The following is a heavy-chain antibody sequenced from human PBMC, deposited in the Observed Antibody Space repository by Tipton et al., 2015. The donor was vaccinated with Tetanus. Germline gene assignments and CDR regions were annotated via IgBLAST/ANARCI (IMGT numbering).Heavy chain of an antibody. CDR3: TVPYGDYDYWYFDL. D-gene: IGHD4-17*01. CDR2: IRSKAYSYAT. CDR1: GFTFSGSA. J-gene: IGHJ2*01. V-gene: IGHV3-73*01. Sequence: GSLRLSCAASGFTFSGSAMHWVRQASGKGLEWVGRIRSKAYSYATSYAASMKGRFTISRDDSKNTAYLQMNTLKTEDTAVYYCTVPYGDYDYWYFDLWGRGTLVTVSS.